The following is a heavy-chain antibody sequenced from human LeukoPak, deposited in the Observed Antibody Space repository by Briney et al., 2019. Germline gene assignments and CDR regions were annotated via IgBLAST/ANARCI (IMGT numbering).Heavy chain of an antibody. V-gene: IGHV1-18*01. CDR3: ARARGYSYGYSDY. CDR1: GYTFNSYG. J-gene: IGHJ4*02. CDR2: ISASNANT. Sequence: ASVKVSCKASGYTFNSYGINWVRQAPGQGLEWMGWISASNANTDYAQKFQGRVTVTTDTSTATAYMELTSLRSDDTAVYYCARARGYSYGYSDYWGQGTLVTVSS. D-gene: IGHD5-18*01.